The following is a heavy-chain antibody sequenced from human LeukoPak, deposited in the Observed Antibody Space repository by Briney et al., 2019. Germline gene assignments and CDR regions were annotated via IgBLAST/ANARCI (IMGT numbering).Heavy chain of an antibody. CDR2: IKQDGSEK. CDR1: GFTFSSYW. J-gene: IGHJ6*03. V-gene: IGHV3-7*01. Sequence: GGSLRLSCAASGFTFSSYWMSWVRQAPGKGVEWVANIKQDGSEKYYVDSVKGRFTISRDNAKNSLYLQMNSLRAEDTAVYYCARDRLDSSGYYGPIFYYYYYYMDVWGKGTTVTISS. CDR3: ARDRLDSSGYYGPIFYYYYYYMDV. D-gene: IGHD3-22*01.